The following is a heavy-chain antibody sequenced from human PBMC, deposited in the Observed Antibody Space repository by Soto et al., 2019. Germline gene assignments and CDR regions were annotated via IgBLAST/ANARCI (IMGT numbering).Heavy chain of an antibody. V-gene: IGHV3-30*03. CDR2: ISYDGSNK. Sequence: GSLRLSCAASGFTFSSYGMHWVRQAPGKGLEWVAVISYDGSNKYYADSVKGRFTISRDNSKNTLYLQMNSLRAEDTAVYYCARFSSSGLHSYYGMDVWGQGTTVTVSS. CDR1: GFTFSSYG. D-gene: IGHD3-22*01. J-gene: IGHJ6*02. CDR3: ARFSSSGLHSYYGMDV.